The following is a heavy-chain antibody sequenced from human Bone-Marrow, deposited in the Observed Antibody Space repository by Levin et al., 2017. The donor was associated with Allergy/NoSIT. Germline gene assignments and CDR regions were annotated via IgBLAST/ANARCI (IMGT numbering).Heavy chain of an antibody. J-gene: IGHJ3*02. CDR2: IYYSGST. D-gene: IGHD3-10*01. CDR1: GGSISSSSYY. CDR3: QRITMVRGVPRGAFDI. Sequence: SQTLSLTCTVSGGSISSSSYYWGWIRQPPGKGLEWIGSIYYSGSTYYNPSLKSRVTISVDTSKNQFSLKLSSVTAADTAVYYCQRITMVRGVPRGAFDIWGQGTMVTVSS. V-gene: IGHV4-39*01.